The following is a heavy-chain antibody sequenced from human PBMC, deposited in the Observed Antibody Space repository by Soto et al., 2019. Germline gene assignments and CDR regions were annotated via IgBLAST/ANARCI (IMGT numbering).Heavy chain of an antibody. CDR2: ISWDGGST. V-gene: IGHV3-43*01. D-gene: IGHD4-17*01. CDR1: GFTFDDYT. J-gene: IGHJ6*02. CDR3: AVTLYGDTEYKTYYYYGMDV. Sequence: GGSLRLSCAASGFTFDDYTMHWVRQAPGKGLEWVSLISWDGGSTYYADSVKGRFTISRDNSKNSLYLQMNSLRTEDTALYYCAVTLYGDTEYKTYYYYGMDVWGQGTTVTVSS.